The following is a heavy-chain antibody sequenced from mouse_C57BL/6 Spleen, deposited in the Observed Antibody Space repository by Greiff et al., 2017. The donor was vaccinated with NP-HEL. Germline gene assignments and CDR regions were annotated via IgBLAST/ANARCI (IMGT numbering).Heavy chain of an antibody. CDR2: IDPSDSET. Sequence: QVQLQQPGAELVRPGSSVKLSCKASGYTFTSYWMHWVKQRPIQGLEWIGNIDPSDSETHYNQKFKYKATLTVEKSSSTAYMQLSSLTSDDSAVYYCARGSSTFDYWGQGTTLTVSS. V-gene: IGHV1-52*01. J-gene: IGHJ2*01. D-gene: IGHD1-1*01. CDR1: GYTFTSYW. CDR3: ARGSSTFDY.